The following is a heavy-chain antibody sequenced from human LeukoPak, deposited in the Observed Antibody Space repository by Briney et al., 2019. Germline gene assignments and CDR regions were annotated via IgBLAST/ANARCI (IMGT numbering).Heavy chain of an antibody. CDR2: ISGSVGST. CDR1: GFTFSSYA. D-gene: IGHD3-22*01. Sequence: PGGSLRLSCAASGFTFSSYAMSWVRQAPGKGLEWVSPISGSVGSTYYADSVKGRFTISRDNSKNTLYLQMNSLRAEDTAVYYCAKPPRRQCITMIVVVTTFDYWGQGTLVTVSS. V-gene: IGHV3-23*01. CDR3: AKPPRRQCITMIVVVTTFDY. J-gene: IGHJ4*02.